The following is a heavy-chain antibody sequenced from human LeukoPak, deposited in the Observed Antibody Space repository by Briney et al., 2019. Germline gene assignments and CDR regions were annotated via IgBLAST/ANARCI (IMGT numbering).Heavy chain of an antibody. CDR2: IIPILGTR. V-gene: IGHV1-69*13. CDR1: GGTFSNYA. J-gene: IGHJ3*02. Sequence: GASVKVSCKASGGTFSNYAISWVRQAPGQGLEWVGGIIPILGTRNYAQKFQDRVTITADESTAYMELSSLRSEDTAVYYCARDSVGDIMMHGIDIWGQGTMVTVSS. D-gene: IGHD3-16*01. CDR3: ARDSVGDIMMHGIDI.